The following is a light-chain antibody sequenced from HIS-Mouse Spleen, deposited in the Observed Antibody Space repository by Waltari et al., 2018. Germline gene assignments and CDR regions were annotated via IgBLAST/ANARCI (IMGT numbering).Light chain of an antibody. CDR3: QQYYSTPPRWT. Sequence: DIVMTQSPDSLAVSLGERATINCKSSQSVLYSSNNKNYLAWYQQKPGQPPKLLIYWASTLESGVPDRFSGSGSGTDFTLTISSLQAEDVAVYYCQQYYSTPPRWTFGQGTKVEIK. V-gene: IGKV4-1*01. CDR1: QSVLYSSNNKNY. CDR2: WAS. J-gene: IGKJ1*01.